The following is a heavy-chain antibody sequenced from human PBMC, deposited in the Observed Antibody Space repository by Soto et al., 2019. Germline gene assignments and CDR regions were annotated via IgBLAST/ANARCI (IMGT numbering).Heavy chain of an antibody. J-gene: IGHJ4*02. CDR3: AKDQGIAVAGMVY. V-gene: IGHV3-9*01. Sequence: GGSLRLSCAASGFTFDDYAMHWVRQAPGKGLEWVSGISWNSGSIGYADSVKGRFTISRDNAKNSLYLQMNSLRAGDTALCYCAKDQGIAVAGMVYWGQGT. CDR2: ISWNSGSI. D-gene: IGHD6-19*01. CDR1: GFTFDDYA.